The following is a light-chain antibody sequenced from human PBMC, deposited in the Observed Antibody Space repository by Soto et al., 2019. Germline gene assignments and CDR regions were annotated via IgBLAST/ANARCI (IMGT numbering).Light chain of an antibody. CDR1: QDISNY. V-gene: IGKV1-33*01. CDR3: QQYDNLPLA. Sequence: DIQMTQSPSSLSASVGDRVTITCQASQDISNYLNWYQQKPGKAPKLLIYDASNLETGVPSRFSGSGSGTDFTFTISSLQPEDIATYYCQQYDNLPLAFXGGTKLDSK. CDR2: DAS. J-gene: IGKJ4*01.